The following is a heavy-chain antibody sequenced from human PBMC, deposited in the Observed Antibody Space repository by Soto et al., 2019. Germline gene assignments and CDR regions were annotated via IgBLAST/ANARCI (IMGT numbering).Heavy chain of an antibody. V-gene: IGHV1-3*01. Sequence: ASVKVSCKASGYTFSNFAMHWVRQAPGQRLEWMGWINAGNWNTKYSQKFQGRVTITRDTSASTAYMELSSLRSEDTAVYYRAMMGYCISTSCYPDYWGQGTLVTVSS. CDR3: AMMGYCISTSCYPDY. J-gene: IGHJ4*02. CDR2: INAGNWNT. D-gene: IGHD2-2*01. CDR1: GYTFSNFA.